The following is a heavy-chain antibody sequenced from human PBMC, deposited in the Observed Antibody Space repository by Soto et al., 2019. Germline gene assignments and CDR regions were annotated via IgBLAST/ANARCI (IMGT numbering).Heavy chain of an antibody. CDR3: ARDAVTTSFYY. CDR1: GGSISSYY. D-gene: IGHD4-17*01. J-gene: IGHJ4*02. V-gene: IGHV4-59*01. Sequence: SETLSLTCTVSGGSISSYYWSWIRQPPGKGLEWIGYIYYSGSTNYNPSLKSRVTISVDTSKNQFSLKLSSVTAADTAVYYCARDAVTTSFYYWGQGTLVTVSS. CDR2: IYYSGST.